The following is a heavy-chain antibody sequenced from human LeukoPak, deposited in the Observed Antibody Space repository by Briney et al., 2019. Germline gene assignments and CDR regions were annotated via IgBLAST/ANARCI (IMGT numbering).Heavy chain of an antibody. CDR2: INPNSGGT. D-gene: IGHD6-19*01. CDR1: GYTFTGYY. V-gene: IGHV1-2*02. J-gene: IGHJ4*02. CDR3: ARDRSPVAGNLVIFYFDY. Sequence: ASVKVSCKASGYTFTGYYTHWVRQAPGQGLEWMGWINPNSGGTNYAQKFQGTVTMTRDTFISTVYMELGRLRSDDTAVYYCARDRSPVAGNLVIFYFDYWGQGTLVTVSS.